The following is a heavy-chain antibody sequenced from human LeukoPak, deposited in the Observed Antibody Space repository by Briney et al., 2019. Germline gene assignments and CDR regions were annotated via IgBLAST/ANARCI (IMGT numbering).Heavy chain of an antibody. CDR2: IKKDGNEK. Sequence: GGSLRLSYAASGFTFSSYWMSWVRQAPGKGLEWVANIKKDGNEKYYVDSVKGRFTISRDNAKNSLYLQMNSLRAEDTAVYYCARDDCSSISCYHNWFDPWGQGTLVTVSS. CDR1: GFTFSSYW. D-gene: IGHD2-2*01. V-gene: IGHV3-7*01. CDR3: ARDDCSSISCYHNWFDP. J-gene: IGHJ5*02.